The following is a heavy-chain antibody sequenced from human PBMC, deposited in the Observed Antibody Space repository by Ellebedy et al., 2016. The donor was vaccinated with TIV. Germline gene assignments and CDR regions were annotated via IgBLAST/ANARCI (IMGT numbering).Heavy chain of an antibody. Sequence: GESLKISCAASGFTFSGSIMHRARQASGTGLEWLGRIGSRGNSYATASAASVRGRFTISRDESKNTAYLQMNSLKTEETAVYYCSRLSYSDYEDYWGQGTLVTVSS. D-gene: IGHD4-11*01. V-gene: IGHV3-73*01. CDR3: SRLSYSDYEDY. CDR2: IGSRGNSYAT. CDR1: GFTFSGSI. J-gene: IGHJ4*02.